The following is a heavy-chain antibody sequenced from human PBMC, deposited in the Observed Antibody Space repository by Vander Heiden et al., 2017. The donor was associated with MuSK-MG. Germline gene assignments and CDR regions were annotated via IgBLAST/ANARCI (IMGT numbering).Heavy chain of an antibody. CDR1: GFTFSSYT. V-gene: IGHV3-21*03. D-gene: IGHD3-10*01. CDR3: ARLHGSGSSNWYFDL. J-gene: IGHJ2*01. Sequence: EVQLVESGGGLVKPGGSLSLSCAASGFTFSSYTMNWVRQAPGKGLEWVSSVTGDSNYIYYADSVKGRFTISRDNAKNSLSLQMNSLRADDTAVYYCARLHGSGSSNWYFDLWGRGTLVTVSS. CDR2: VTGDSNYI.